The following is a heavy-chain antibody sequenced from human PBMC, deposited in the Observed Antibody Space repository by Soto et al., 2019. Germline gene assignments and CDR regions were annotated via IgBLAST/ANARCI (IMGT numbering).Heavy chain of an antibody. CDR3: ARDTNFYASGSGFDY. V-gene: IGHV3-21*01. D-gene: IGHD3-10*01. CDR2: ITSSSNYI. Sequence: EVQVVESGGGLVKPGGSLRLSCAASGFTFSSYSMSWVRQAPGKGLEWVSSITSSSNYIHYTDSVQGRFTISRDNAKSSLYLQMNSLRAEDTALYYCARDTNFYASGSGFDYWGQGTLVTVSS. J-gene: IGHJ4*02. CDR1: GFTFSSYS.